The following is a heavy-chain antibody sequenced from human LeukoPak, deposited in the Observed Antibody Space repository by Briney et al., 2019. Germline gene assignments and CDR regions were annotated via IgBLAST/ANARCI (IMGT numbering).Heavy chain of an antibody. D-gene: IGHD5-12*01. J-gene: IGHJ3*02. Sequence: GGSLRLSCSASGFTFSSYAMHWVRQAPGKGLEYVSAISSNGGSTYYADSVKGRFTISRDNSKNTLYLQVSSLRAEDTAVYYCVKGLRGYSGYDRGAFDIWGQGTMVTVSS. V-gene: IGHV3-64D*09. CDR1: GFTFSSYA. CDR3: VKGLRGYSGYDRGAFDI. CDR2: ISSNGGST.